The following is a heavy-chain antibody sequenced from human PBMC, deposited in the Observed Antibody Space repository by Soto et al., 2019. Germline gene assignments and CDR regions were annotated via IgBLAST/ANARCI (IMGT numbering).Heavy chain of an antibody. CDR3: ARDRDEILTGYHDY. D-gene: IGHD3-9*01. CDR1: GFTFTRFA. V-gene: IGHV3-30-3*01. Sequence: QVHLVESGGGVVQPGTSLRLSCTASGFTFTRFAMHWVRRAPGKGLEWVAVLSYDGSEEYYADSVKGRFTISRDNSRNTLYLHLTTLRAEDTAVYYCARDRDEILTGYHDYWGQGTVVTVST. J-gene: IGHJ4*02. CDR2: LSYDGSEE.